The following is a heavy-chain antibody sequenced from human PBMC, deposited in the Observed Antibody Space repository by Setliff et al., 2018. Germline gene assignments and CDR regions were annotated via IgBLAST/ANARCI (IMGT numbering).Heavy chain of an antibody. CDR1: GGPFSDYY. D-gene: IGHD3-16*01. CDR3: RFWSYVYKNDY. J-gene: IGHJ4*02. Sequence: SETLSLTCTFYGGPFSDYYWGWVRQTPGKGLEWIAEINPSGTTNYIPSLKRRLTISVDTSKRQFSLKLNSVTAADTAVYYCRFWSYVYKNDYWAQGTLVTVSS. CDR2: INPSGTT. V-gene: IGHV4-34*01.